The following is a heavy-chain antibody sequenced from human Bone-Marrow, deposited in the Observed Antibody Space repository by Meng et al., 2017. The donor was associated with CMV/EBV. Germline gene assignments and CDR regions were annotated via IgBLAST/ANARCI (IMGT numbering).Heavy chain of an antibody. V-gene: IGHV3-74*01. J-gene: IGHJ6*02. CDR3: ARDQGYYYYGMDF. CDR1: GFTFSSYW. Sequence: GESLKISCAASGFTFSSYWMHWVRQAPGKGLVWVSRINSDGSSTSYADSVKGRFTISRDTSRNTLSLQMNSLRGNDTAVYFCARDQGYYYYGMDFWGRGTTVTVSS. CDR2: INSDGSST.